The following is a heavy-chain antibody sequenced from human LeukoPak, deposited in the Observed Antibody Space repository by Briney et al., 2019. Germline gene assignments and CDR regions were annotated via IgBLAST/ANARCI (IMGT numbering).Heavy chain of an antibody. CDR2: INSDGSST. Sequence: GGSLRLSCAASGFTFSSYWMHWVRQAPGKGLMWVSRINSDGSSTTYADSVKGRFTISRDNTKNTLYLQMDSLRAEDTAVYYCARDINGDYGYWGQGTLVTVSS. CDR1: GFTFSSYW. D-gene: IGHD4-17*01. CDR3: ARDINGDYGY. J-gene: IGHJ4*02. V-gene: IGHV3-74*01.